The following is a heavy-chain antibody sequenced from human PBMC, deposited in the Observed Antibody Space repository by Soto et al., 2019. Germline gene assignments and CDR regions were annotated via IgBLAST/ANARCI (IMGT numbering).Heavy chain of an antibody. V-gene: IGHV3-23*01. D-gene: IGHD3-10*01. J-gene: IGHJ6*02. CDR2: ISGSGGST. Sequence: PGGSLRLSCAASGFTFTSYAMSWVPQAPGKGLEWVSAISGSGGSTYYADPVKGRFPISRDNSKNTLYLQMNSLRAEDTAVYYCAKDRQVGTMARGVITPDLGLQYYYGMDFWGQGTTVTVSS. CDR1: GFTFTSYA. CDR3: AKDRQVGTMARGVITPDLGLQYYYGMDF.